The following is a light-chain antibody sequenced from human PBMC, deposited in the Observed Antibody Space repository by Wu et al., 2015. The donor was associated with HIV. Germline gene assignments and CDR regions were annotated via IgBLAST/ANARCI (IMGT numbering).Light chain of an antibody. CDR3: QQYNSYPIT. J-gene: IGKJ5*01. V-gene: IGKV1-5*03. CDR1: QSISSW. CDR2: KAS. Sequence: DIQMTQSPFTLSASVGDRVTITCRASQSISSWLAWYQQKPGKAPKLLIYKASSLESGVPSRFSGSGSGTESTLTISSLQPDDFATYYCQQYNSYPITFGQGTRLEIK.